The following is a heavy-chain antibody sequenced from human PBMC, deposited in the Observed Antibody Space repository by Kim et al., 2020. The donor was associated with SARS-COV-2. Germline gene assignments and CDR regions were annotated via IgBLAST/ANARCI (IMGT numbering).Heavy chain of an antibody. CDR3: ASDVASGSDYHHLDY. D-gene: IGHD1-26*01. J-gene: IGHJ4*02. CDR1: GYIFTSYA. CDR2: INAGNGHT. V-gene: IGHV1-3*01. Sequence: ASVKVSCKASGYIFTSYAMHWVRQAPGQRLEWMGWINAGNGHTKYSQKFQGRVTITRDTSASTAYMELSSLRSEDTAIFYCASDVASGSDYHHLDYWDEG.